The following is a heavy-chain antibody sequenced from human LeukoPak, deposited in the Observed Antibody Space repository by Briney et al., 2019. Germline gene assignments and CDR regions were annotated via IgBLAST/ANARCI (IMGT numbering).Heavy chain of an antibody. J-gene: IGHJ4*02. V-gene: IGHV3-15*01. Sequence: NPGGSLRLSCAASGFTFSSYEMNWVRQAPGKGLEWIGRIKTKTDGGTTEYAAPVKGRFTISRDDSKNTVYLQMNSLKTEDTALYYCVTRVKSTGDYWGQGTLVTVSS. D-gene: IGHD1-1*01. CDR2: IKTKTDGGTT. CDR1: GFTFSSYE. CDR3: VTRVKSTGDY.